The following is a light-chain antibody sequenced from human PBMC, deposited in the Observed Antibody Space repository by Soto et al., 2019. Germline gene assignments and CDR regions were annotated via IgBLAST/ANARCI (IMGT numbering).Light chain of an antibody. CDR3: QQYKNWPPIT. Sequence: ETVMTQSPATLSLSPGERSTLSFMSSQGVSSNLAWYQQKPGQAPRLLIYGASTRATGIPARFSGSGSGTEFTLTISSLQSEDFAVYYCQQYKNWPPITFGQGTRLEI. CDR1: QGVSSN. J-gene: IGKJ5*01. CDR2: GAS. V-gene: IGKV3-15*01.